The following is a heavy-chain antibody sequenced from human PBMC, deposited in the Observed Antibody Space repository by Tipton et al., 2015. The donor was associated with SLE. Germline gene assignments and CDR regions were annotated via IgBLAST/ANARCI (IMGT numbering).Heavy chain of an antibody. CDR1: GGSISSGSYY. CDR3: ARDIGGLWPRFDY. V-gene: IGHV4-39*07. D-gene: IGHD1-26*01. CDR2: IFYSGST. Sequence: GLVKPSETLSLTCTVSGGSISSGSYYWGWIRQPPGKGLEWIGSIFYSGSTYYNPSLKSRVTISIDTSKNQFSMNVNSVTAADTAIYFCARDIGGLWPRFDYWGQGILVTVSS. J-gene: IGHJ4*02.